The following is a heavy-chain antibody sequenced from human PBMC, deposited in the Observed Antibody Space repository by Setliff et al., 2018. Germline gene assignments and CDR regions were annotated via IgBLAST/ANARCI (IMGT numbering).Heavy chain of an antibody. CDR3: AKGGNITRETYYYYGMDV. D-gene: IGHD1-20*01. CDR1: GYTFTRYY. J-gene: IGHJ6*02. Sequence: SVKVSCKASGYTFTRYYMYWVRQAPGQGLEWMGGIIPLLETAKYAQKFQGRVTITADTSTSTAYMELRSLRSDDTAVYYCAKGGNITRETYYYYGMDVWGQGTTVTVSS. V-gene: IGHV1-69*06. CDR2: IIPLLETA.